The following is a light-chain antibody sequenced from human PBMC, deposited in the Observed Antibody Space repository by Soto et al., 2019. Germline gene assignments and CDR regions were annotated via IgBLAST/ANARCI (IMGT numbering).Light chain of an antibody. J-gene: IGKJ4*01. CDR3: MQSVQFPRT. V-gene: IGKV2D-29*01. CDR2: EVS. Sequence: DIVGTQTRLSLSVTPGQPASISCKSSQSLLGSDGKTYLSWYLQKPGHPPQLLIFEVSNHFSGVSDRFSGSGSGTDFTLKISRVEAEDVGVYYCMQSVQFPRTFGGGTKVDIK. CDR1: QSLLGSDGKTY.